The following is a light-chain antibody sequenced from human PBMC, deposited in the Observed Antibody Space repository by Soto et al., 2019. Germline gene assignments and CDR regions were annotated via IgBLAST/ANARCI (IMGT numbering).Light chain of an antibody. J-gene: IGKJ4*01. CDR3: QQYYTTPLT. CDR1: KSVFYRYNNKNY. V-gene: IGKV4-1*01. Sequence: DIVMTQSPDSLTVSLGERATINCKSRKSVFYRYNNKNYLAWYQQRQGQPPKLLIYWASTRENVDPDRFSASGSATDFSLTVSGLQAEDAAVYYCQQYYTTPLTFGGGTKVEIK. CDR2: WAS.